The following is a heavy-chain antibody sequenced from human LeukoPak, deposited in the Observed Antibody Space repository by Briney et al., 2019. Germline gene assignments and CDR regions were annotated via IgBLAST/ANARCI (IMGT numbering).Heavy chain of an antibody. CDR1: GFTFSSYS. D-gene: IGHD2-2*01. CDR3: AREPSQATRLDH. J-gene: IGHJ4*02. CDR2: ISYDGSNE. V-gene: IGHV3-30*03. Sequence: GGSLRLSCAAYGFTFSSYSMNWVRQAPGKGLEWVAIISYDGSNEYYADSVKGRFTISRDNSKNTLYLQMNSLRAEDTAVYYCAREPSQATRLDHWGQGTLVTVSS.